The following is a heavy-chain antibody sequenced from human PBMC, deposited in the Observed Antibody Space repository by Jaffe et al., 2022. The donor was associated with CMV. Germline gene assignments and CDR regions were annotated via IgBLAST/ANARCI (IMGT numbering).Heavy chain of an antibody. CDR1: GYSFINYW. CDR3: ARHIGVGSVTMVRGNYYYYMDV. CDR2: IDPSDSYG. D-gene: IGHD3-10*01. J-gene: IGHJ6*03. V-gene: IGHV5-10-1*03. Sequence: EVQLVQSGAEVKKPGESLRISCKGSGYSFINYWISWVRQMPGKGLEWMGRIDPSDSYGNYSPSFQGHVTFSADKSINTVYLQWSSLKASDTAMYYCARHIGVGSVTMVRGNYYYYMDVWGKGTTVTVSS.